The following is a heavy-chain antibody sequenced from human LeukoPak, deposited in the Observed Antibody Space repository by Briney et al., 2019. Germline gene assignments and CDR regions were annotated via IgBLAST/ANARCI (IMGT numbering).Heavy chain of an antibody. D-gene: IGHD3-16*01. CDR1: GYTSTSYY. V-gene: IGHV1-46*01. CDR3: ERRGTEGIDY. Sequence: ASVKVSCKASGYTSTSYYMHWVRQAPGQGLEWMGIINPSGGSTSYAQKFQGRVTMTRDTSTSTVYMELSSLRSEDTAVYYCERRGTEGIDYWGQGTLVTVSS. J-gene: IGHJ4*02. CDR2: INPSGGST.